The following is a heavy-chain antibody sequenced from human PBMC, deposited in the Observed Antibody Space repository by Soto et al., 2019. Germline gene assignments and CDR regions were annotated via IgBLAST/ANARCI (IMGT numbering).Heavy chain of an antibody. J-gene: IGHJ6*02. Sequence: QVQLVQSGAEVKKPGASVKVSCKASGYTFTSYAMHWVRQAPGQRLEWMGWINAGNGNTKYSQKFQGRVTITRDTSASTAYMELSSLRSGDTAVYYCARDNPTIDSSGYYYYYGMDVWGQGTTVTVSS. D-gene: IGHD3-10*01. CDR3: ARDNPTIDSSGYYYYYGMDV. V-gene: IGHV1-3*01. CDR2: INAGNGNT. CDR1: GYTFTSYA.